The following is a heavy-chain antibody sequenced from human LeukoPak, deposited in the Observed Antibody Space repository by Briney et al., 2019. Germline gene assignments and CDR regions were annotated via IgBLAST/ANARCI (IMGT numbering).Heavy chain of an antibody. CDR1: GGSFSGYY. J-gene: IGHJ4*02. D-gene: IGHD2-2*03. CDR3: ARGRTLGYCSSTSCQRLANYFDY. V-gene: IGHV4-34*01. Sequence: TSETLSLTCAVYGGSFSGYYWSWIRQPPGKGLEWIGEINHSGSTNYNPSLKSRVTISVDTSKNQFSLKPSSVTAADTAVYYCARGRTLGYCSSTSCQRLANYFDYWGQGTLVTVSS. CDR2: INHSGST.